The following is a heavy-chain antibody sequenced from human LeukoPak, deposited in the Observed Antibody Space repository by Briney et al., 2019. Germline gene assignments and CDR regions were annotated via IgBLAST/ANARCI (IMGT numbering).Heavy chain of an antibody. CDR3: ARGPPTDYCSGGSCYSGEYFDY. D-gene: IGHD2-15*01. CDR1: GYTFTGYY. V-gene: IGHV1-2*04. CDR2: INPNSGGT. J-gene: IGHJ4*02. Sequence: ASVKVSCKASGYTFTGYYMHWVRQAPGQGLEWMGWINPNSGGTNYAQKFQGWVTMTRDTSISTAYMELSRLRSDDTAVYYCARGPPTDYCSGGSCYSGEYFDYWGQGTLVTVSS.